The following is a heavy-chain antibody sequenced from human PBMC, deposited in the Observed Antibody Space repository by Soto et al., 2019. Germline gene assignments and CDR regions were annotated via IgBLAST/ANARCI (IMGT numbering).Heavy chain of an antibody. Sequence: SETLSLTCSGSGGSISSGGYSWSWIRQPPGKGLEWIGYIYHSGSTYYNQSLKSRVTISVDRSKNQFSLKLSSVTAADTAVYYCARVPGPWGQGTLVTVSS. CDR1: GGSISSGGYS. CDR2: IYHSGST. V-gene: IGHV4-30-2*01. CDR3: ARVPGP. J-gene: IGHJ5*02.